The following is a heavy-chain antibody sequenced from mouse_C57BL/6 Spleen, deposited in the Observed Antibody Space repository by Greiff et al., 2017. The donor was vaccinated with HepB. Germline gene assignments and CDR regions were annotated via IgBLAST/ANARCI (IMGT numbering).Heavy chain of an antibody. CDR1: GYTFTEYT. J-gene: IGHJ4*01. D-gene: IGHD1-1*01. CDR2: FYPGSGSI. Sequence: VQLQQSGAELVKPGASVKLSCKASGYTFTEYTIHWVKQRSGQGLEWIGWFYPGSGSIKYNEKFKDKATLTADKSSSTVYMELSRLTSEDSAVYFCARNEGGYYYGSSFYAMDYWGQGTSVTVSS. CDR3: ARNEGGYYYGSSFYAMDY. V-gene: IGHV1-62-2*01.